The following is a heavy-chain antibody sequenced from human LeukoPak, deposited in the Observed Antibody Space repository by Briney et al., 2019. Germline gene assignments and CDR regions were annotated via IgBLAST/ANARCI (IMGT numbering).Heavy chain of an antibody. CDR3: ARLRGPYCSTTSCYGDY. J-gene: IGHJ4*02. V-gene: IGHV5-51*01. CDR2: IYPGDSDT. D-gene: IGHD2-2*01. Sequence: GESLKISCKGSGYTFISYWIGWVRRMPGQGREGVGVIYPGDSDTRYSPSFQGPVAFSADKSISTDYLQWSTLKASDTAMYYCARLRGPYCSTTSCYGDYWGQGTLVTVSS. CDR1: GYTFISYW.